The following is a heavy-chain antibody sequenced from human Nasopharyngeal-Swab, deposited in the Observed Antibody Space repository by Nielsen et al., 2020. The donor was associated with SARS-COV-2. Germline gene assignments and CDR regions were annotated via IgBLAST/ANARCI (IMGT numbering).Heavy chain of an antibody. V-gene: IGHV4-39*01. Sequence: SETLSLTCTVSGGSISSSSYYWGWIRQPPGKGLEWIGSIYYSGSTYYNPSLKGRVTISVDTSKNQFSLKLSSVTAADTAVYYCAQNGYCSGGSCPYLPFDYWGQGTLVTVSS. J-gene: IGHJ4*02. CDR2: IYYSGST. CDR1: GGSISSSSYY. CDR3: AQNGYCSGGSCPYLPFDY. D-gene: IGHD2-15*01.